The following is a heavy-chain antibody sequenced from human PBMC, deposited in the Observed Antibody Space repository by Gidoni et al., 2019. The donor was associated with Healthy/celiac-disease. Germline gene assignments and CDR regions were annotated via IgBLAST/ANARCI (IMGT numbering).Heavy chain of an antibody. J-gene: IGHJ4*02. CDR1: GFTFSSYA. CDR2: ISGSGGST. Sequence: EVQLLESGGGLVQPGGSLRLSCYASGFTFSSYAMRWVRQVPGKGLGWVSAISGSGGSTYYADSVKGRFTIARDNSKNTLYLQMNSLRAEDTAVYYCAKDSLAMYDFDYWGQGTLVTVSS. CDR3: AKDSLAMYDFDY. D-gene: IGHD2-8*01. V-gene: IGHV3-23*01.